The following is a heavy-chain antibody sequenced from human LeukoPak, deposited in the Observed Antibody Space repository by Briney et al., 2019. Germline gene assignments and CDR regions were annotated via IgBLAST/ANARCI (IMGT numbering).Heavy chain of an antibody. V-gene: IGHV3-23*01. D-gene: IGHD2-2*01. CDR3: AKCHYQLLCDY. Sequence: GGSLRLSCAASGFTFSSYVMTWVRQAPGKGLEWVSAISGSGGSTYYADSVKGRFTISRDNSKNTLHLQMNSLRAEDTAVYYCAKCHYQLLCDYWGQGTLVAVSS. J-gene: IGHJ4*02. CDR1: GFTFSSYV. CDR2: ISGSGGST.